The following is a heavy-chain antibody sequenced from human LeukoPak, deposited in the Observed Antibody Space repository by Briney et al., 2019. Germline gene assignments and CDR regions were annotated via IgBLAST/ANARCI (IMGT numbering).Heavy chain of an antibody. CDR3: ARVGFRVVEMATGFDY. CDR2: ISGSGGST. D-gene: IGHD5-24*01. Sequence: PGGSLRLSCAASGFTFSSYAMSWVRQAPGKGLEWVSAISGSGGSTYYADSVKGRFTISRDNAKNSLYLQMNSLRAEDTAVYYCARVGFRVVEMATGFDYWGQGTLVTVSS. CDR1: GFTFSSYA. J-gene: IGHJ4*02. V-gene: IGHV3-23*01.